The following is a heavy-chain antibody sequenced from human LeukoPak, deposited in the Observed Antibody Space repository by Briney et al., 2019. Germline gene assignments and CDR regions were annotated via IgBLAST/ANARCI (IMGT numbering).Heavy chain of an antibody. CDR2: ISVKNGNT. J-gene: IGHJ3*02. CDR1: GYTFNNYG. Sequence: ASVKVSCKASGYTFNNYGISWVRQAPGQGLEWMGWISVKNGNTNYAQKLQGRVTMTTDTSTSTAYMELRSLRSDDTGVYYCATGARLGDAFDIWGQGTMVTVSS. D-gene: IGHD7-27*01. V-gene: IGHV1-18*01. CDR3: ATGARLGDAFDI.